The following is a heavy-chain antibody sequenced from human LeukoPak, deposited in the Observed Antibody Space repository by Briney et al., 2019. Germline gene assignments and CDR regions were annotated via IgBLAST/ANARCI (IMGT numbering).Heavy chain of an antibody. CDR3: ARGSGGNWYFDL. J-gene: IGHJ2*01. V-gene: IGHV4-34*01. CDR1: GGSFSGYH. CDR2: INHSGST. D-gene: IGHD3-16*01. Sequence: SETLSLTCAVYGGSFSGYHWSWIRQPPGKGLEWIGEINHSGSTNYNPSLKSRVTISVDTSKNQFSLKLSSVTAADTAVYYCARGSGGNWYFDLWGRGTLVTVSS.